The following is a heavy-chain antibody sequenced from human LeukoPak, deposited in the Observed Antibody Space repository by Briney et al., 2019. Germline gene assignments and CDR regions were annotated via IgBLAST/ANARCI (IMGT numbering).Heavy chain of an antibody. Sequence: ASVKVSCKASGYTFTSYDINWVRQATGQGLEWMGWMNTYNGNTGYAQKFDGRVIMTRDTSISTAYLELSSLTSEDTAVYYCARAAVNLHPNHYYYMDVWGKGTTVTVSS. CDR1: GYTFTSYD. CDR3: ARAAVNLHPNHYYYMDV. J-gene: IGHJ6*03. CDR2: MNTYNGNT. V-gene: IGHV1-8*01.